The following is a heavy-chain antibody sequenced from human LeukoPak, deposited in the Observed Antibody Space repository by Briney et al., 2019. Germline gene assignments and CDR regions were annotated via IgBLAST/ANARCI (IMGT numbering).Heavy chain of an antibody. CDR2: ISGRAGST. Sequence: PGGSLRLSCAASGFTFSSYAVSWVRQAPGKGLEWLSGISGRAGSTYYADSVKGRFTISRDNSKNTLYLQMNSLRAEDTAVYFCAKTGVAVAGTLEDPYFDCWGQGTLVTVSS. D-gene: IGHD6-19*01. CDR3: AKTGVAVAGTLEDPYFDC. V-gene: IGHV3-23*01. CDR1: GFTFSSYA. J-gene: IGHJ4*02.